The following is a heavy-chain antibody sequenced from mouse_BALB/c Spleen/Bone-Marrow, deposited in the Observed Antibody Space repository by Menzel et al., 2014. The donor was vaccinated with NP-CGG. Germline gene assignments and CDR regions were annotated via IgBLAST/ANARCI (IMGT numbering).Heavy chain of an antibody. J-gene: IGHJ1*01. Sequence: QLQESGPELVKPGASVKISCKASGYTFTDYYINWVKQKPGRGLEWIGWIYPGGGNTKYNEKFKGKATLTVDTSSSTAYMQLSSLTSEDTAVYFCARPPYYYGSSYYWYFDVWGAGTTVTVSS. V-gene: IGHV1-84*02. CDR1: GYTFTDYY. D-gene: IGHD1-1*01. CDR2: IYPGGGNT. CDR3: ARPPYYYGSSYYWYFDV.